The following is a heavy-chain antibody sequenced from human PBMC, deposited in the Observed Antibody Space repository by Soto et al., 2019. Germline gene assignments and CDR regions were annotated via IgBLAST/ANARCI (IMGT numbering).Heavy chain of an antibody. V-gene: IGHV4-39*01. D-gene: IGHD3-3*01. CDR2: ISHSGDT. CDR3: ARQRRGPIPFFGWLSPVTS. J-gene: IGHJ5*02. CDR1: GDSITSSDFL. Sequence: PSETLSLTCPVSGDSITSSDFLWGWLRQPPGQGLEWVGTISHSGDTYYNPPLKSRLTMSVDASKTHFSLRLTSVTAADAAVYFCARQRRGPIPFFGWLSPVTSWGQGLLVTVSS.